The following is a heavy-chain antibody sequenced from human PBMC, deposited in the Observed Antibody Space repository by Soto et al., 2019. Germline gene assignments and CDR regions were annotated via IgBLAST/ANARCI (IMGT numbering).Heavy chain of an antibody. CDR3: ARGYGQWRANNWFDP. J-gene: IGHJ5*02. Sequence: PGESLKISCAASGFTFSSYSMNWVRQAPGKGLEWVSSISSSSSYIYYADSVKGRFTISRDNAKNSLYLQMNSLRAEDTAVYYCARGYGQWRANNWFDPWGQGTLVTVSS. CDR1: GFTFSSYS. V-gene: IGHV3-21*01. CDR2: ISSSSSYI. D-gene: IGHD6-19*01.